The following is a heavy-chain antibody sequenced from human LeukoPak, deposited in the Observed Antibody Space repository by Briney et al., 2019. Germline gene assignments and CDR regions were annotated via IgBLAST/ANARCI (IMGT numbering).Heavy chain of an antibody. D-gene: IGHD2-2*02. Sequence: GRSLRLSCAASGFTFSSYGMHWVRQAPGKGLEWVAVIWYDGSNKYYADSVKGRFTISRDNSKNTLYLQMNSLRAEDTAVYYCARGYCSSTSCYTSYYYGMDVWGQGTTVTVSS. CDR1: GFTFSSYG. CDR2: IWYDGSNK. V-gene: IGHV3-33*01. J-gene: IGHJ6*02. CDR3: ARGYCSSTSCYTSYYYGMDV.